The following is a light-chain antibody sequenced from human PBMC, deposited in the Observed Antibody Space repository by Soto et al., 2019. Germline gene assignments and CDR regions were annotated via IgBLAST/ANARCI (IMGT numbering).Light chain of an antibody. CDR1: QSTSTW. CDR3: QQYSDSSGA. V-gene: IGKV1-5*02. J-gene: IGKJ1*01. CDR2: DAS. Sequence: LYLPQYPSALSASVGDRVTLMCGASQSTSTWLAWYQQKPGKAPKLLIFDASTLESGVPSRFSGSGSGTDFTLTISSLQPDDLATYYCQQYSDSSGAFGQGTTGDIK.